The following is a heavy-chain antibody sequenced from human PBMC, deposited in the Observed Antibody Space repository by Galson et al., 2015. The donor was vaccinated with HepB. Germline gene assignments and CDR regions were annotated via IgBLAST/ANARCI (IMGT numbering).Heavy chain of an antibody. CDR2: ISMSGGST. Sequence: SLRLSCATSGFTFRRLGMTWVRQAAGTGLECVAAISMSGGSTDYADSVKGRFTISRDNSNNMLYLQMNNLRVEDTAVYYCARGTTSIDYWGQGTQVSVSS. D-gene: IGHD1-1*01. J-gene: IGHJ4*02. CDR1: GFTFRRLG. CDR3: ARGTTSIDY. V-gene: IGHV3-23*01.